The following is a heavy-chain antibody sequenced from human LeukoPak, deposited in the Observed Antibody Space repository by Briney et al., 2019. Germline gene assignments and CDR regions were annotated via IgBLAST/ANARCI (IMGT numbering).Heavy chain of an antibody. Sequence: GGSLRLSCAASGFTFSIYSMNWVRQAPGKGLEWVSYISSSSSTIYYADSVKGRFTISRDNAKNSLYLQMNSLRAEDTAVYYCAGQGYSGSYYLDYWGQGTLVTVSS. D-gene: IGHD1-26*01. CDR2: ISSSSSTI. CDR3: AGQGYSGSYYLDY. V-gene: IGHV3-48*01. J-gene: IGHJ4*02. CDR1: GFTFSIYS.